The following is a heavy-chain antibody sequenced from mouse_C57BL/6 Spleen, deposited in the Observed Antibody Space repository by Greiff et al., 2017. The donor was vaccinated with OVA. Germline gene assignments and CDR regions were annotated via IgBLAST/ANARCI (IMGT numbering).Heavy chain of an antibody. Sequence: VQLQQSGAELVKPGASVKISCKASGYTFTDYYINWVKQRPGQGLEWIGKIGPGSGSTYYNEKFKGKATLTADKSSSTAYMQLSGLTSENSAVYFCATNYGSSYFYAMDYWGQGTSVTVSS. V-gene: IGHV1-77*01. CDR1: GYTFTDYY. CDR2: IGPGSGST. CDR3: ATNYGSSYFYAMDY. J-gene: IGHJ4*01. D-gene: IGHD1-1*01.